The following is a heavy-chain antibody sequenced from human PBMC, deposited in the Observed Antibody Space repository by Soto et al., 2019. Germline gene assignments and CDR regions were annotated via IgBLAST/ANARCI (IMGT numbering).Heavy chain of an antibody. V-gene: IGHV4-59*08. Sequence: SETLSLTCTVSGGSISSYYWSWIRQPPGKGLEWIGYIYYSGSTNYNPSLKSRVTISVDTSKNQFSLKLSSVTAADTAVYYCARLGYCSGGSCYTSYYMDGWGKGITVTVSS. CDR3: ARLGYCSGGSCYTSYYMDG. CDR2: IYYSGST. D-gene: IGHD2-15*01. J-gene: IGHJ6*03. CDR1: GGSISSYY.